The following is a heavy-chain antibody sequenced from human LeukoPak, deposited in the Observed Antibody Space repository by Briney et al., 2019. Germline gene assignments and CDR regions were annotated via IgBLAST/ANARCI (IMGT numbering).Heavy chain of an antibody. J-gene: IGHJ6*03. CDR3: ARDKGMGEYSYGYYYYMDV. Sequence: PSETLSLTCTVSGVSISSSNSYWGWIRQPPGKGLEWIGSIYYTGNTYYNASLKSRVTISIDTSKNQFSLKLSSVTAADTAVYYCARDKGMGEYSYGYYYYMDVWGKGTTVTISS. D-gene: IGHD5-18*01. V-gene: IGHV4-39*02. CDR1: GVSISSSNSY. CDR2: IYYTGNT.